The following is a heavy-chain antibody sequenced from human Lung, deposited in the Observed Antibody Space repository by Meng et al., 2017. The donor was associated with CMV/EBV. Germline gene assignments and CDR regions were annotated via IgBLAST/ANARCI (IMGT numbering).Heavy chain of an antibody. CDR2: IWYDGSKK. CDR1: GLTLSNYG. D-gene: IGHD3-10*01. CDR3: ASEEGYGSGSYFGDY. V-gene: IGHV3-33*01. J-gene: IGHJ4*02. Sequence: AGLTLSNYGMPWVCQAPGKGLEWVAMIWYDGSKKFYADSVKGRFTISRDNSKNTLYLQMNNLSVEDMAVYYCASEEGYGSGSYFGDYWSQGTLVTVSS.